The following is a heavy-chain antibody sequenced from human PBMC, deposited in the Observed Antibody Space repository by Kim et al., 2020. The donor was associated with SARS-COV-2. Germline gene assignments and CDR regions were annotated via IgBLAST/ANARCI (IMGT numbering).Heavy chain of an antibody. CDR2: ISYDGSNK. Sequence: GGSLRLSCAASGFTFSSYAMHWVRQAPGKGLEWVAVISYDGSNKYYADSVKGRFTISRDNSKNTLYLQMNSLRAEDTAVYYCARWGGYYYGSGRSYWGQG. J-gene: IGHJ4*02. CDR3: ARWGGYYYGSGRSY. V-gene: IGHV3-30-3*01. D-gene: IGHD3-10*01. CDR1: GFTFSSYA.